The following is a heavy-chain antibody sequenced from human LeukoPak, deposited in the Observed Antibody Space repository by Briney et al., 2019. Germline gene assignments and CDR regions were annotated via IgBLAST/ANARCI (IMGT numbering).Heavy chain of an antibody. D-gene: IGHD2-2*01. J-gene: IGHJ6*03. CDR2: IIPIFGTA. V-gene: IGHV1-69*13. CDR3: ASTAILGYCSSTSCPYYYYMDV. CDR1: GGTFSSYA. Sequence: SAKVSCKASGGTFSSYAISWVRQAPGQGLEWMGGIIPIFGTANYAQKFQGRVTITADESTSTAYMELSSLRSEDTAVYYCASTAILGYCSSTSCPYYYYMDVWGKGTTVTISS.